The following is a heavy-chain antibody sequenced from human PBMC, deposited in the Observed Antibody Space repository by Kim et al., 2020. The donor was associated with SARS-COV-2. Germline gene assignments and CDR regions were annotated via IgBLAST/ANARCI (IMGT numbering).Heavy chain of an antibody. CDR1: GGTFSSYA. J-gene: IGHJ6*02. CDR2: IIPIFGTA. Sequence: SVKVSCKASGGTFSSYAISWVRQAPGQGLEWMGGIIPIFGTANYAQKFQGRVTITADESTSTAYMELSSLRSEDTAVYYCARGGSSGYGYYYYGMDVWGQGTTVTVSS. D-gene: IGHD3-22*01. CDR3: ARGGSSGYGYYYYGMDV. V-gene: IGHV1-69*13.